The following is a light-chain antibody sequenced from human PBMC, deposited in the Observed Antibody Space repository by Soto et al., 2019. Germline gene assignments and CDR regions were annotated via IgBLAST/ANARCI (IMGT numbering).Light chain of an antibody. CDR2: DVS. CDR3: SSYTSSSIYVV. CDR1: SSDVGGYNY. J-gene: IGLJ2*01. V-gene: IGLV2-14*01. Sequence: QSALTQPASVSGSPGQSITISCTGTSSDVGGYNYVSWYQQHPGKAPKLMIYDVSNRPSGVSNRFSGSKSGNTASLTISGLQAEDEADYYCSSYTSSSIYVVFGGVTKLTVL.